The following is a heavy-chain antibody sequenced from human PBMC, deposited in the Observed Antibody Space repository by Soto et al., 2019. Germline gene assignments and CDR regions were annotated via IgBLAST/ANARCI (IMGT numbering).Heavy chain of an antibody. D-gene: IGHD2-2*02. CDR3: ARDGYCSSISCSTRPFDS. V-gene: IGHV4-34*01. CDR1: GGSLSAYY. J-gene: IGHJ4*02. Sequence: PSETLSLTCAVYGGSLSAYYWSWIRQPPGKGLQWIGEINHSGSGSTNYNPSLKSRVTISVDTSKNQFSLKLSSVTAADTAMYYCARDGYCSSISCSTRPFDSWGQGTLVTVSS. CDR2: INHSGSGST.